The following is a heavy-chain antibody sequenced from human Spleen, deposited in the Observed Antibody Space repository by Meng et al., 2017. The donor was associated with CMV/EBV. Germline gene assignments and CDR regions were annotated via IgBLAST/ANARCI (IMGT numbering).Heavy chain of an antibody. CDR1: GYTLTELS. J-gene: IGHJ4*02. D-gene: IGHD3-22*01. CDR2: FDPEDGET. V-gene: IGHV1-24*01. CDR3: ASNPARTISGYLRYFDY. Sequence: ASVKVSCKVSGYTLTELSRHWVRQAPGKGLEWMGGFDPEDGETIYAQKFQGRVTMTEDTSTDTAYMELSSLRSEDTAVYYCASNPARTISGYLRYFDYWGQGTLVTVSS.